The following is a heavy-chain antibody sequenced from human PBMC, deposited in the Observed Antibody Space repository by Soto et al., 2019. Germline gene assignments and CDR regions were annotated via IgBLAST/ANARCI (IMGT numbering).Heavy chain of an antibody. Sequence: EVQLVESGGGLIQPGGSLRLSCAVSGFTVNDNYMSWVRQAPGKGLEWVSVIYSGGTTFYTASVQGRFSISRDISKHTLYLQMNSLRAEDTAVYYCARGGSSWLPNHYYFYDMDVW. CDR1: GFTVNDNY. V-gene: IGHV3-53*01. CDR2: IYSGGTT. CDR3: ARGGSSWLPNHYYFYDMDV. J-gene: IGHJ6*01. D-gene: IGHD6-13*01.